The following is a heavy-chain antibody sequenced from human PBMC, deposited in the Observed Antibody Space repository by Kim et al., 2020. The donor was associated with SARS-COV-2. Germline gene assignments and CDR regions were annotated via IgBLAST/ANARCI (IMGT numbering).Heavy chain of an antibody. Sequence: GGSLRLSCAASGFTFDDYAMHWVRQAPGKGLEWVSGISWNSGTIGYADSVKGRFTSSRDNAKNSLYLQMNSLRTEDTALYYCAKSKIIMFQGVLYGMDV. D-gene: IGHD3-10*01. J-gene: IGHJ6*01. V-gene: IGHV3-9*01. CDR2: ISWNSGTI. CDR3: AKSKIIMFQGVLYGMDV. CDR1: GFTFDDYA.